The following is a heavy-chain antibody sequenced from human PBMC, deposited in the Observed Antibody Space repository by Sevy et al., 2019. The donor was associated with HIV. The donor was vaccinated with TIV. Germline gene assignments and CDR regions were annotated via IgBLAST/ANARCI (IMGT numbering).Heavy chain of an antibody. CDR2: IYYSGST. CDR1: GGSISSSSYY. V-gene: IGHV4-39*01. D-gene: IGHD4-17*01. CDR3: ARHVMGITTVVSFDY. Sequence: SQTLSLTCTVSGGSISSSSYYWGWIRQPPGKGLEWIGSIYYSGSTYYNPSLKSRVTISVDTSKNQFSLKLSSVTAADTAVYYCARHVMGITTVVSFDYWGQGTLVTVSS. J-gene: IGHJ4*02.